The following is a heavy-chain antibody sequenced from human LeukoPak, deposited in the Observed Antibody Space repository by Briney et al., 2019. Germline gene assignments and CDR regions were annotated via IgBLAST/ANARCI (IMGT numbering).Heavy chain of an antibody. J-gene: IGHJ4*02. CDR1: GGSFSGYY. D-gene: IGHD6-13*01. V-gene: IGHV4-59*01. CDR3: ARVEGSSWYRY. CDR2: IYYSGST. Sequence: NPSETLSLSCAVYGGSFSGYYWSWIRQPPGKGLEWIGYIYYSGSTNYNPSLKSRVTISVDTSKNQFSLKLSSVTAADTAVYYCARVEGSSWYRYWGQGTLVTVSS.